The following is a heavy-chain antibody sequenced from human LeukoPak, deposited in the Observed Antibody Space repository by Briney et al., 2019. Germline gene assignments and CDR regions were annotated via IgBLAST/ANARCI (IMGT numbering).Heavy chain of an antibody. V-gene: IGHV3-23*01. CDR1: GFTFSNYA. CDR2: ITGSDDAT. CDR3: AKGPQPFSGSHPDS. D-gene: IGHD3-22*01. J-gene: IGHJ4*02. Sequence: GGSLRLSCAASGFTFSNYAMTWVRQAPGKGLEWVSTITGSDDATYYADSVKGRFTISRDYSKSMLHLQLNSLGAEDTAMYYCAKGPQPFSGSHPDSWGQGTLLTVSS.